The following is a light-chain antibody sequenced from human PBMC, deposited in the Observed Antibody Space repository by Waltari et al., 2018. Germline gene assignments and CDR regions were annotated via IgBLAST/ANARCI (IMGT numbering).Light chain of an antibody. CDR2: GAS. CDR1: ASISSGS. V-gene: IGKV3-20*01. Sequence: EIVLTQSPGALSLSPGERVTLSCRASASISSGSFAWFQQKPGQPPRLLIYGASRRAAGSPDRFSGGGSGADYTLTISRLEPEDFAVYYCHQYDRSPPFTFGQGTRL. J-gene: IGKJ5*01. CDR3: HQYDRSPPFT.